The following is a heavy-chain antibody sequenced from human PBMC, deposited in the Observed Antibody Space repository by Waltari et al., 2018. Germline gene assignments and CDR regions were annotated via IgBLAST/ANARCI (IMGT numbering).Heavy chain of an antibody. Sequence: EVQLVESGGGLVQPGGSLRLSCAASGFTVTNNYMSWVRQAPGKGLEWVSVIYSVGSTYYADSMKGRFTISRDNSKNTVYLQMNSLRDEDTAVYYCARSTGTWPSYFDYWGQGTLVTVSS. CDR3: ARSTGTWPSYFDY. D-gene: IGHD1-1*01. V-gene: IGHV3-66*02. J-gene: IGHJ4*02. CDR2: IYSVGST. CDR1: GFTVTNNY.